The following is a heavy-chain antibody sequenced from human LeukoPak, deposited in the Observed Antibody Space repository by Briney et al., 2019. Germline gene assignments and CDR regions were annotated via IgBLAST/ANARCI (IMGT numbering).Heavy chain of an antibody. CDR2: IIPIFGTA. J-gene: IGHJ4*02. D-gene: IGHD1-26*01. Sequence: GASVKVSCKASGGTFSSYAISWVRQAPGQGLEWMGGIIPIFGTANYAQKFQGRVTITTDESTSTAYMELSSLRSEDTAVYYCARSPVGADGGFDYWGQGTLVTVSS. CDR1: GGTFSSYA. CDR3: ARSPVGADGGFDY. V-gene: IGHV1-69*05.